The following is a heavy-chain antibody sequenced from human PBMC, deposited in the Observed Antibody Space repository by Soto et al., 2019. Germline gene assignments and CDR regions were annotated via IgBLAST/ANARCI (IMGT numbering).Heavy chain of an antibody. V-gene: IGHV1-69*02. Sequence: GASVKVSCKASGGTFSSYTISWVRQAPGQGLEWMGRIIPILGIANYAQKFQGRVTITADKSTSTAYMELSSLRSEDTAVYYCVREYSGYDYYYFDYWGQGTLVTVSS. D-gene: IGHD5-12*01. J-gene: IGHJ4*02. CDR2: IIPILGIA. CDR3: VREYSGYDYYYFDY. CDR1: GGTFSSYT.